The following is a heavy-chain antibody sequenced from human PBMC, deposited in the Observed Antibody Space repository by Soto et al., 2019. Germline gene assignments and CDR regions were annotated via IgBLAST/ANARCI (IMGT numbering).Heavy chain of an antibody. D-gene: IGHD2-8*02. CDR1: GGSFSGYY. CDR3: ARDKITGLYDY. Sequence: SETLSLTCAVYGGSFSGYYWSWIRQPPGKGLEWIGEINHSGSTNYNPSLKSRVTISVDTSKNQFSLKLTSVTAADTAVYYCARDKITGLYDYWGQGTLVTVSS. CDR2: INHSGST. J-gene: IGHJ4*02. V-gene: IGHV4-34*01.